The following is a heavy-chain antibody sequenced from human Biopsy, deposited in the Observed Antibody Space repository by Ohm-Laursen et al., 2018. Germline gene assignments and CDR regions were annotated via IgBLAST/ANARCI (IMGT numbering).Heavy chain of an antibody. J-gene: IGHJ6*02. D-gene: IGHD4-11*01. CDR1: GDSVTKYY. Sequence: TLSLTCIVSGDSVTKYYWSWIRQPPGKGLEWIGHIYYSVMTNYNPSLQSRVSISVDTSRNQVSLTLSSVTAADTAVYCCARDSGILNYGNFKYYHYYGMDVWGQGTKVTVSS. CDR2: IYYSVMT. V-gene: IGHV4-59*02. CDR3: ARDSGILNYGNFKYYHYYGMDV.